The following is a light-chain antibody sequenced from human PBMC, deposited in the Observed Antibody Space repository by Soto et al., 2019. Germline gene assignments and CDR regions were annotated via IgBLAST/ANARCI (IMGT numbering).Light chain of an antibody. V-gene: IGLV2-14*03. J-gene: IGLJ1*01. Sequence: QSALTQPASVSGSPGQSITISCTGTSSDVGYYNYVSWYQQHPGKAPKLMIYDVRNRPSGVSNRFSGSKSGNTASLTISGLQAEDEADYYCSSSTSSSTYVFGTGTKLTVL. CDR2: DVR. CDR3: SSSTSSSTYV. CDR1: SSDVGYYNY.